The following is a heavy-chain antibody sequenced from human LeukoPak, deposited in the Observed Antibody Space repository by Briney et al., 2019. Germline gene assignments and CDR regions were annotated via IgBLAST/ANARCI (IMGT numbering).Heavy chain of an antibody. D-gene: IGHD2-2*01. CDR3: AKDLDCSSTSCYPDY. CDR2: ISGSGGST. Sequence: GGSLRLSCAASGFTFSSYAMSWVRQAPGKGLEWVSAISGSGGSTHYADSVKGRCTISRDNSKNKLYLQMNSLRAEDTAVYYCAKDLDCSSTSCYPDYWGQGTLVTVSS. J-gene: IGHJ4*02. V-gene: IGHV3-23*01. CDR1: GFTFSSYA.